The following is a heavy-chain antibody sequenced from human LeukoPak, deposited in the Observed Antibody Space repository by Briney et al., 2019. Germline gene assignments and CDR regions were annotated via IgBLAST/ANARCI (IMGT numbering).Heavy chain of an antibody. J-gene: IGHJ4*02. V-gene: IGHV4-34*01. CDR1: GGSFSGYY. CDR3: ARGGYSYGWRPHLYYFDY. CDR2: ISHSGST. D-gene: IGHD5-18*01. Sequence: PSETLSLTCAVYGGSFSGYYWSWIRQPPGKGLEWIGEISHSGSTNYNPSLKSRVTISVDTSKNQFSLKLSSVTAADTAVYYCARGGYSYGWRPHLYYFDYWGQGTLVTVSS.